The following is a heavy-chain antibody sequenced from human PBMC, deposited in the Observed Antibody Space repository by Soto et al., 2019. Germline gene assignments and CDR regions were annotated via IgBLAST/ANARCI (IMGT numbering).Heavy chain of an antibody. V-gene: IGHV5-10-1*01. CDR3: ARHIYVSDTGPNSQYYFDS. D-gene: IGHD5-18*01. Sequence: PGESLKISCKGSGYSFAGYWITWVRQKPGKGLEWMGRIDPSDSQTYYSPSFRGHVTISVTKSTTTVFLPWSSLRASDTAMYYCARHIYVSDTGPNSQYYFDSWGQGTPVTVSS. CDR2: IDPSDSQT. CDR1: GYSFAGYW. J-gene: IGHJ4*02.